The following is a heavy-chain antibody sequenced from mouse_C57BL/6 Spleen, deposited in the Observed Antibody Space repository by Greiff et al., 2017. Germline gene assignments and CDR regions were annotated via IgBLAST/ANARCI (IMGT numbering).Heavy chain of an antibody. J-gene: IGHJ2*01. CDR1: GYAFSSYW. V-gene: IGHV1-80*01. CDR2: IYPGDGDT. CDR3: AREGYGSYFDY. Sequence: QVQLQQSGAELVKPGASVKISCKASGYAFSSYWMNWVKQRPGKGLEWIGQIYPGDGDTNYNGKCKGKATLTADKSSSTAYMQLSSLTSEDSAVYFCAREGYGSYFDYWGQGTTLTVSS. D-gene: IGHD2-14*01.